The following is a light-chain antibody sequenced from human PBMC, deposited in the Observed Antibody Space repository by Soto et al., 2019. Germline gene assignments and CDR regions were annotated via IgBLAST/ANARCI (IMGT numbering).Light chain of an antibody. CDR2: EVS. V-gene: IGLV2-14*01. CDR1: SSDIGSYNY. Sequence: QSVLTQPASVSGSPGRSITVSCTGTSSDIGSYNYVSWYQQHPGKAPKLLIYEVSDRPSGVSNRFSGSKSGNTASLTISGLQAEDEADYYCSSYTVTNTLVFGTGTKVTVL. CDR3: SSYTVTNTLV. J-gene: IGLJ1*01.